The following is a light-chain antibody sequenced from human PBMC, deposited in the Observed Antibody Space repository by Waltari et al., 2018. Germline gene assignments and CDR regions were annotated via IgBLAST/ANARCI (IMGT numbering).Light chain of an antibody. Sequence: QSVLTQPPSASGTPGQRVTISCSGSSADIGRNYVYWYQKLPGTAPKLLIYRNTQRPSGVPERFSGSKSGTSASLDISGLRSEDEADYYCAAWDDTLNGPEYVFGTGTKVTV. CDR2: RNT. J-gene: IGLJ1*01. CDR1: SADIGRNY. V-gene: IGLV1-47*01. CDR3: AAWDDTLNGPEYV.